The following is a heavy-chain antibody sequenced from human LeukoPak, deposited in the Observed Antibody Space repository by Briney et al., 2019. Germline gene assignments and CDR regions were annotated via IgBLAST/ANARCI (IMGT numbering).Heavy chain of an antibody. V-gene: IGHV3-21*01. CDR3: ARDLSGFMRNDH. CDR2: ISSRANYL. CDR1: GFTFNNHS. Sequence: GGSLRLSCEGSGFTFNNHSLNWFRQAPGKGLEWVSSISSRANYLYYTDSVKGRFTVSRDNAKNSLYLQMDSLRAEDTAIYWCARDLSGFMRNDHWGQGILVTVSS. D-gene: IGHD1-14*01. J-gene: IGHJ4*02.